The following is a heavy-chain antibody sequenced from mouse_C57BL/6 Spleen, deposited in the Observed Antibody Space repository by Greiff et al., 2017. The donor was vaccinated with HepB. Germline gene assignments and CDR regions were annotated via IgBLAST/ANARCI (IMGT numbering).Heavy chain of an antibody. V-gene: IGHV7-3*01. Sequence: EVQVVESGGGLVQPGGSLSLSCAASGFTFTDYYMSWVRQPPGKALEWLGFIRNKANGYTTEYSASVKGRFTISRDNSQSILYLQMNALRAEDSATYYCARFPYGSSKYFDYWGQGTTLTVSS. D-gene: IGHD1-1*01. CDR3: ARFPYGSSKYFDY. CDR1: GFTFTDYY. CDR2: IRNKANGYTT. J-gene: IGHJ2*01.